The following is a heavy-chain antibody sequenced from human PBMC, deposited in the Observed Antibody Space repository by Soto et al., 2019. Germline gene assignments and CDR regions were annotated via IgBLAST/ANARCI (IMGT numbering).Heavy chain of an antibody. D-gene: IGHD3-10*01. CDR1: GGSISSGGYY. CDR3: ARERHYGSGRPFYYFDY. V-gene: IGHV4-31*03. Sequence: QVQLQESGPGLVKPSQTLSLTCTVSGGSISSGGYYWSWLRQHPGKGLAWIGYIYYSGSTYYNPSLKSRVTISVDTSKNQFTLTLSSVTAADTAVYYCARERHYGSGRPFYYFDYWGQGTLVTVAS. J-gene: IGHJ4*02. CDR2: IYYSGST.